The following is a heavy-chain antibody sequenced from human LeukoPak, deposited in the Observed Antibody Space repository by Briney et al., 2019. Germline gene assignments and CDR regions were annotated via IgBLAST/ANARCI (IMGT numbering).Heavy chain of an antibody. V-gene: IGHV3-23*01. J-gene: IGHJ6*03. CDR2: ISGSGGST. CDR3: AKVGSSTSWPYYYYYYMDV. Sequence: GGSLRLSCAASGFTFSSYGMSWVRQAPGKGLEWVSAISGSGGSTYYADSVKGRFTISRDNSKNTLYLQMNSLRAEDTAVYYCAKVGSSTSWPYYYYYYMDVWGKGTTVTISS. D-gene: IGHD2-2*01. CDR1: GFTFSSYG.